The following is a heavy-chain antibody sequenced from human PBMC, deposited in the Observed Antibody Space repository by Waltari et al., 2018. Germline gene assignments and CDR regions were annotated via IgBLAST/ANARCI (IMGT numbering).Heavy chain of an antibody. V-gene: IGHV4-61*02. CDR1: SGSLNGGSYY. J-gene: IGHJ5*02. CDR3: ARVERGYSYGTLDL. Sequence: QMQLQESGPGLVKPSQTLSLTCTVSSGSLNGGSYYWSWVRQPAGKGLEWIGRIYISGSTDYSPSLKSRVTMSLDTSKNQFFLKMTSAIATDTAVYYCARVERGYSYGTLDLWGPGKLVTVSS. CDR2: IYISGST. D-gene: IGHD5-18*01.